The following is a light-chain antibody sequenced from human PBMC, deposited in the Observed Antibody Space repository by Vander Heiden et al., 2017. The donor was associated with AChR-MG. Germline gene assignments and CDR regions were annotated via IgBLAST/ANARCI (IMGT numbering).Light chain of an antibody. V-gene: IGLV2-23*02. J-gene: IGLJ3*02. Sequence: QSALTQPAPVSGPPGQSITLPCTVSSSDGANYNLVCWYQQHPDKAPKLMIYEVTKRPSGVSNRFSGSKSGNTASLTISVLQAEDEADYYCCSYAGNSTWVFGGGTKLTVL. CDR1: SSDGANYNL. CDR2: EVT. CDR3: CSYAGNSTWV.